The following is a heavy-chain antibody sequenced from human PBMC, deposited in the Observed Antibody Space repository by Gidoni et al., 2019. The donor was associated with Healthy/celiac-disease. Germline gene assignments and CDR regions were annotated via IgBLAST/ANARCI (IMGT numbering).Heavy chain of an antibody. CDR1: GYTFTSYG. CDR3: ARVRFLEWLSGSYDALDI. V-gene: IGHV1-18*01. CDR2: ISAYNGNT. D-gene: IGHD3-3*01. Sequence: QVQLVQSGAEGKKPGDSVTVSCKASGYTFTSYGISWVRQAPGQGLEWMGWISAYNGNTNYAQKLQGRVTMTTDTSTSTAYMELRSLRSDDTAVYYCARVRFLEWLSGSYDALDIWGQGTMVPVSS. J-gene: IGHJ3*02.